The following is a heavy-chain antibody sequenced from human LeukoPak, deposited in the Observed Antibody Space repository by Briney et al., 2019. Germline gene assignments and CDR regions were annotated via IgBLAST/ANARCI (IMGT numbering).Heavy chain of an antibody. CDR3: ARGNLDLYDYVWGSYPDWFDP. D-gene: IGHD3-16*02. CDR1: GGTFTSYA. Sequence: SVKVSCKASGGTFTSYAISWVRQAPGQGLEWMGGIIPIFVTANYAQKFQGRVTITADKSTSTAYMELSSLRSEDTAVYYCARGNLDLYDYVWGSYPDWFDPWGQGTLVTVSS. CDR2: IIPIFVTA. V-gene: IGHV1-69*06. J-gene: IGHJ5*02.